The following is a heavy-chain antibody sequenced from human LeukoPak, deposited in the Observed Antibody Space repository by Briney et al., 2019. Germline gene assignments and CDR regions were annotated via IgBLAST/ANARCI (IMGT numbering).Heavy chain of an antibody. Sequence: PGRSLRLSCAASGFTFSSYAMHWVRQAPGKGLEWVAVISYDGSNKYYADSVEGRFTISRDNSKNTLYLQMNSLRAEDTAVYYCARDFDSIAAAGIGFDYWGQGTLVTVSS. J-gene: IGHJ4*02. D-gene: IGHD6-13*01. CDR2: ISYDGSNK. CDR3: ARDFDSIAAAGIGFDY. V-gene: IGHV3-30*01. CDR1: GFTFSSYA.